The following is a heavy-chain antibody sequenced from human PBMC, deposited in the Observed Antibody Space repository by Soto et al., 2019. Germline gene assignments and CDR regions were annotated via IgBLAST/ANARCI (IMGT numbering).Heavy chain of an antibody. J-gene: IGHJ3*02. CDR2: INPATGAA. V-gene: IGHV1-2*02. CDR3: VRGEGVGVAGSAAFDM. Sequence: QLHLVQSGAVVKKPGASVTVSCSASGYPVTAYYMHWVRQAPGLGLEWMGGINPATGAAKYTQTSQGRVPMTSDTSPRTGCWELSGLRSGDTAAFYGVRGEGVGVAGSAAFDMWGQGTLVTVSS. CDR1: GYPVTAYY. D-gene: IGHD3-3*01.